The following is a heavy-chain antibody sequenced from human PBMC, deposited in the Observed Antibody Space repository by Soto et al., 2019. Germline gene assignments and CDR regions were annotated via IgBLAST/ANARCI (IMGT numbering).Heavy chain of an antibody. Sequence: GGSLRRSCAASGFTFSNYAIHWVRLAPDRGLEWVAIISFDGNTDSYADSVKGRFTVSRDNSKNTVFLQMNSMRPEDTAVYYFERDHDGFFGVPVAASPSPHFDQWGLGTLATVSS. D-gene: IGHD3-3*01. CDR1: GFTFSNYA. CDR3: ERDHDGFFGVPVAASPSPHFDQ. CDR2: ISFDGNTD. V-gene: IGHV3-30-3*01. J-gene: IGHJ4*02.